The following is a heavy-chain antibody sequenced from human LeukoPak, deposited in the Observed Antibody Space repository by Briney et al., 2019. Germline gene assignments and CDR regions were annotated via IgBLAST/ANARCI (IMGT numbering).Heavy chain of an antibody. CDR2: IYSGGST. Sequence: VGSLRHSCVASGFTVSSNYMSWVRQAPGKGLEWVSVIYSGGSTSYADSVKGRFTISRDNSKNTLYLQMNSLRAEDTAVYYCARDGGSFYGVTLFYLGQGNRVTVSS. D-gene: IGHD1-26*01. CDR1: GFTVSSNY. J-gene: IGHJ4*02. CDR3: ARDGGSFYGVTLFY. V-gene: IGHV3-66*01.